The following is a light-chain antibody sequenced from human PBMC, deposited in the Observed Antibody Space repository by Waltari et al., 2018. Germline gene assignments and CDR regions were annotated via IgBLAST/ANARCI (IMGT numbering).Light chain of an antibody. J-gene: IGLJ1*01. Sequence: QSALTQPASVSGSLGQSITISCTGTSTDVGFYNYVSWYQQHPGKAPKLMIYDVTTPPSGISNRFSGSKSGNTASLTVSGLQADDEADYYCSSYSTSGLFLFGTGTKVTVL. V-gene: IGLV2-14*01. CDR1: STDVGFYNY. CDR2: DVT. CDR3: SSYSTSGLFL.